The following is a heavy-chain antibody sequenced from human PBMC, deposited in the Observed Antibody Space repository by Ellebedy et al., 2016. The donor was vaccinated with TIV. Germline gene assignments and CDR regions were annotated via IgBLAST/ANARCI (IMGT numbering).Heavy chain of an antibody. CDR2: IKEDGSER. J-gene: IGHJ4*02. CDR1: GFIFGDSW. Sequence: GESLKISXAASGFIFGDSWMTWVRQAPGKGLEWVASIKEDGSERKYVDSVEGRFTISRDNAKNSLYLQVNSLRAEDTAMYYCARDGGGVGLRFPYWGQGTLVTVSS. V-gene: IGHV3-7*03. D-gene: IGHD5-12*01. CDR3: ARDGGGVGLRFPY.